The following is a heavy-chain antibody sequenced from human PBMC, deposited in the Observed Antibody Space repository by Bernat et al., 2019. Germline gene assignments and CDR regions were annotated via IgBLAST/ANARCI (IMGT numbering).Heavy chain of an antibody. CDR2: ISYDGSAK. Sequence: QEQLVESGGGVVQPGRSLRLSCAGSGFIFSSYGMHWVRQAPGKGLEWMAVISYDGSAKYYADSVKGRFTISRDNTNNMLYLQMSSLPTEDTAVYYCAKGPWERPEYWGQGTLVTVSS. J-gene: IGHJ4*02. D-gene: IGHD1-26*01. V-gene: IGHV3-30*18. CDR1: GFIFSSYG. CDR3: AKGPWERPEY.